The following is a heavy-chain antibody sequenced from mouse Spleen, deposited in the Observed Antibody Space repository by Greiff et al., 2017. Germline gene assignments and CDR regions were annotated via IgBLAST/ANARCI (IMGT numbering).Heavy chain of an antibody. CDR1: GYTFTGYW. V-gene: IGHV1-9*01. CDR2: ILPGSGST. Sequence: QVQLQQSGAELMKPGASVKLSCKATGYTFTGYWIEWVKQRPGHGLEWIGEILPGSGSTNYNEKFKGKATFTADTSSNTAYMQLSSLTTEDSAIYYCARDRYDDGDPYYYAMDYWGQGTSVTVSS. CDR3: ARDRYDDGDPYYYAMDY. D-gene: IGHD2-14*01. J-gene: IGHJ4*01.